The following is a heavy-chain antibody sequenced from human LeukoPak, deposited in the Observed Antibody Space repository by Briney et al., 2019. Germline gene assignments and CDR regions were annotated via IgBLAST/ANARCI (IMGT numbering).Heavy chain of an antibody. CDR2: IYSADSDT. D-gene: IGHD6-13*01. CDR3: AREGTAATATSNWFDP. Sequence: GESLKISCKASGYTFTAYWIAWVRQMPGKGLEWMGIIYSADSDTRYSPSFQGQVTISADESRSTAYLQWSSLKASDTATYYCAREGTAATATSNWFDPWGQGTLVTVSS. V-gene: IGHV5-51*01. J-gene: IGHJ5*02. CDR1: GYTFTAYW.